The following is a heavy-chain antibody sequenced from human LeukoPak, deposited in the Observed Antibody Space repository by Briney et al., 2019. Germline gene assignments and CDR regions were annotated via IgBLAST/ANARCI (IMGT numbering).Heavy chain of an antibody. CDR3: ARDHSDTKPRPNWWFDP. V-gene: IGHV1-46*01. CDR2: IGPADGAR. Sequence: GASVKVSCKTSGYTFTRHYVHWVRQAPGQGLEWVGVIGPADGARSYAPRIQGRVTMTRDTSTSTVYMELSSLRSEDTAVYYCARDHSDTKPRPNWWFDPWGQGTLVIVSS. CDR1: GYTFTRHY. D-gene: IGHD1-1*01. J-gene: IGHJ5*02.